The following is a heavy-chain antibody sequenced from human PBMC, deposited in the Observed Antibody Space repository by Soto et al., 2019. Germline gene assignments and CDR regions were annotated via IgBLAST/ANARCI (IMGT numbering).Heavy chain of an antibody. J-gene: IGHJ3*02. Sequence: PGGSLRLSCGASGFMFSTYAMNWVRQAPGKGLEWVSAISSSGDTTYYAESVRGRFTISRDNSINTLYLQMSSLRTEDTAVFYCAHPRGYGVFDAVDIWGQGTMVTVSS. CDR2: ISSSGDTT. CDR1: GFMFSTYA. V-gene: IGHV3-23*01. D-gene: IGHD4-17*01. CDR3: AHPRGYGVFDAVDI.